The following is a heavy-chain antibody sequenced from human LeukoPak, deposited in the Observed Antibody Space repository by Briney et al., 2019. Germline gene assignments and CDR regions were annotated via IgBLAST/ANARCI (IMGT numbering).Heavy chain of an antibody. D-gene: IGHD2-15*01. V-gene: IGHV1-18*01. J-gene: IGHJ4*02. CDR2: ISAYNGNT. CDR3: ASYAENCSGGSCYPYYFDY. Sequence: ASVKVSCKASGYTFTSYGISWVRQAPGQGLEWMGWISAYNGNTNYAQKLQGRVTMTTDTSTSTAYMELRSLRSDDTAVYYCASYAENCSGGSCYPYYFDYWGQGTLVTVSS. CDR1: GYTFTSYG.